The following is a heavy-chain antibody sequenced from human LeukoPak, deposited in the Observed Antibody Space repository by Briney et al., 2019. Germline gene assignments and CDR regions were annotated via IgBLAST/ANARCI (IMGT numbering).Heavy chain of an antibody. Sequence: GGSLRLSCSACGFTFSSYAMSWVGQAPGKGREWFSGISGHGGTPSCADSVKGRFTISRDNSKDTLYLQMNSLRAEDTAVYYCAKEYYYDSSGFFDYWGQGTLVTVSS. CDR3: AKEYYYDSSGFFDY. CDR1: GFTFSSYA. J-gene: IGHJ4*02. D-gene: IGHD3-22*01. V-gene: IGHV3-23*01. CDR2: ISGHGGTP.